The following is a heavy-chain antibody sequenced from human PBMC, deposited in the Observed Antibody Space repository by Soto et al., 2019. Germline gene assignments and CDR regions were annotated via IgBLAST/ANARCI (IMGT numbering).Heavy chain of an antibody. CDR1: GGSISSYY. CDR2: IYYSGST. J-gene: IGHJ5*02. CDR3: ARVNIVVVPAAIGWFDP. Sequence: KASETLSLTCTVSGGSISSYYWSWIRQPPGKGLEWIGYIYYSGSTNYNPSLKSRVTISVDTSKNQFSLKLSSVTAADTAVYYCARVNIVVVPAAIGWFDPWGQGTLVTVSS. V-gene: IGHV4-59*01. D-gene: IGHD2-2*01.